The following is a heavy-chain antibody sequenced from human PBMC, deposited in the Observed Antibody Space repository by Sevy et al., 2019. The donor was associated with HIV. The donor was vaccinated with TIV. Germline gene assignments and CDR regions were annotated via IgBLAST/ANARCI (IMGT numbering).Heavy chain of an antibody. Sequence: GGSLRLSCAASGFSLSSYWMSWVRQAPGKGLEWVANIKHDGSEKYYVDSVKGRFTVSRDNAKNSVYLQMNSLRLEDAAVYYCARAVATLGSYWVQGTLVTVSS. D-gene: IGHD3-10*01. J-gene: IGHJ4*02. CDR2: IKHDGSEK. CDR3: ARAVATLGSY. CDR1: GFSLSSYW. V-gene: IGHV3-7*01.